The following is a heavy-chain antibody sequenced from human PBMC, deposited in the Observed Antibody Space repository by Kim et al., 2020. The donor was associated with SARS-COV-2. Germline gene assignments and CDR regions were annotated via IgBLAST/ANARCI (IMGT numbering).Heavy chain of an antibody. CDR2: IYYSGST. J-gene: IGHJ4*02. D-gene: IGHD1-26*01. CDR3: VRVGRGLDY. Sequence: SETLSLTCTVSGVSISGADYFWTWIRQPPGKGLEWVGYIYYSGSTYYNPSLKSRVTISVDTSKNQLSLKLSSVTAADTAVYYCVRVGRGLDYWGQGTLVTVSS. V-gene: IGHV4-30-4*01. CDR1: GVSISGADYF.